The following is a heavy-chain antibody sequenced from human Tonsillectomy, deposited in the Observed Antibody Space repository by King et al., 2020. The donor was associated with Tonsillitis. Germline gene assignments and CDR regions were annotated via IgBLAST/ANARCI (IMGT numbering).Heavy chain of an antibody. D-gene: IGHD5-18*01. CDR1: GYTFTGYY. J-gene: IGHJ3*02. Sequence: QVQLVESGAEVKKPGASVKVSCKASGYTFTGYYMHWVRQAPGQGLEWMGWINPNSGGTNYAQKFHGRVTMTRNTSISTAYMELSRLRSDDTAVYYCARDGQGYSYSYGRAFDIWGQGTMVTVSS. V-gene: IGHV1-2*02. CDR3: ARDGQGYSYSYGRAFDI. CDR2: INPNSGGT.